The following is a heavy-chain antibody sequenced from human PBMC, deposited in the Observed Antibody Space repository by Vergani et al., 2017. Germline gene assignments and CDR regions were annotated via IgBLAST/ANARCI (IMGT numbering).Heavy chain of an antibody. D-gene: IGHD3-22*01. V-gene: IGHV1-45*02. CDR2: ITPFNGNT. Sequence: QMQLVQSGAEVKKTGSSVKVSCKASGYTFTYRYLHWVRQAPGQALEWMGWITPFNGNTNYAQKFQGRVTMTRDTSISTAYMELSRLRSDDTAVYYCARGYDIYPGGIDYWGQGTLVTVSS. CDR3: ARGYDIYPGGIDY. CDR1: GYTFTYRY. J-gene: IGHJ4*02.